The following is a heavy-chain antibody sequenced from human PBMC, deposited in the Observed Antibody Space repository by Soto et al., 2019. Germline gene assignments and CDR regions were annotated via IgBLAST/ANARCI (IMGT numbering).Heavy chain of an antibody. J-gene: IGHJ6*02. D-gene: IGHD5-12*01. CDR1: GFTFSSYG. CDR3: ARDDYSGYDPRLVVYYGMDV. V-gene: IGHV3-33*01. CDR2: IWYDGSNK. Sequence: GESLKISCAASGFTFSSYGMHWVHQAPGKGLEWVAVIWYDGSNKYYADSVKGRFTISRDNSKNTLYLQMNSLRAEDTAVYYCARDDYSGYDPRLVVYYGMDVWGQGTTVTVSS.